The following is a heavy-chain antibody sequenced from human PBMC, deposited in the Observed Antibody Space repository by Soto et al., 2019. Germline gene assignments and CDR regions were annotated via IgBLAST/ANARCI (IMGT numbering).Heavy chain of an antibody. V-gene: IGHV3-23*01. CDR2: ISGSGGST. Sequence: PGGSLRLSCAASGFTFSSYAMSWVRQAPGKGLEWVSAISGSGGSTYYADSVRGRFTISRDNSKNTLYLQMNSLRAEDTAVYYCAKALTIFGVAHTPLFDYWGQGTLVTVSS. CDR3: AKALTIFGVAHTPLFDY. D-gene: IGHD3-3*01. J-gene: IGHJ4*02. CDR1: GFTFSSYA.